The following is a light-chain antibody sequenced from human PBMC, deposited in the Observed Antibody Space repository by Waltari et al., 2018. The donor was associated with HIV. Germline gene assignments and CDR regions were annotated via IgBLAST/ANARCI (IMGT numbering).Light chain of an antibody. CDR3: QQAVSFPLA. CDR2: GAS. Sequence: DIQVTQSPSFVSASVGDTVVITCRASQYLRGSLAWFRQEPGEAPKLLIYGASTLQSGVPSRFRGSGSGRLFTLTISSLQPEDFATYYCQQAVSFPLAFGGGTKVEI. V-gene: IGKV1D-12*01. CDR1: QYLRGS. J-gene: IGKJ4*01.